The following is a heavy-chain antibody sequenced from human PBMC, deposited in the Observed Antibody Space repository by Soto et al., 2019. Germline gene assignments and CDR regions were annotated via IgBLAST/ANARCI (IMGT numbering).Heavy chain of an antibody. D-gene: IGHD3-10*01. Sequence: QVQVVQSGVEVRRPGSSVKVSCKASGDTFKNCVISWVRQAPGQGLEWVGGIIPLFGTTDFAQRFQGRLTIKTDESTTTAYMELSRLRPEDTATYYFAAELGFGKLSVVWGQGTTVIVSS. CDR2: IIPLFGTT. CDR3: AAELGFGKLSVV. J-gene: IGHJ6*02. V-gene: IGHV1-69*01. CDR1: GDTFKNCV.